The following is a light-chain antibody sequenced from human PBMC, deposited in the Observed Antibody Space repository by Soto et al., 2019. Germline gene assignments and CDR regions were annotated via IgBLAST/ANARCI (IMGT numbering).Light chain of an antibody. Sequence: QSVLPQPASVSGSPGQSITISCTGTSSDVGASRYVSWYQQHPGNAPKLILYDVSSRPSGVSDRFSGSKSGNTASLTISGLQAEDEADYYCSSYTTISTLVFGGGTQLTVL. CDR2: DVS. CDR1: SSDVGASRY. CDR3: SSYTTISTLV. J-gene: IGLJ3*02. V-gene: IGLV2-14*03.